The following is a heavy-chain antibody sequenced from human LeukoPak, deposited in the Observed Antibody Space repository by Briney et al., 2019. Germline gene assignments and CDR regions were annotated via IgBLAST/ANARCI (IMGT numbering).Heavy chain of an antibody. D-gene: IGHD2-15*01. CDR2: LYYTGSA. CDR3: ARGFSALVGSGNWFDS. CDR1: GGSISSSDHS. Sequence: SETLSLTCTVSGGSISSSDHSWGWIRQSPGKGLEWIGSLYYTGSAYYNPSLKSRVTIFVDTSKNQFSLRVTSVTAADTYVYYCARGFSALVGSGNWFDSWGQGTLVTVSS. V-gene: IGHV4-39*01. J-gene: IGHJ5*01.